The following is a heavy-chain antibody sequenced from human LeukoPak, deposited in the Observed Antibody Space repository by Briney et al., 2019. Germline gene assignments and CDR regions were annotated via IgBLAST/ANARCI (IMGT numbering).Heavy chain of an antibody. D-gene: IGHD2-15*01. V-gene: IGHV1-2*02. CDR2: INPNSGGT. Sequence: ASVKVSCKASGYTFTGYYMHWVRQAPGQGLEWMGWINPNSGGTNYAQKFQGRVTMTRDTSISTAYMELSRLRSDDTAVYYCARGSLRYCSGGSCYSNHYSDYWGQGTLVTVSS. CDR3: ARGSLRYCSGGSCYSNHYSDY. CDR1: GYTFTGYY. J-gene: IGHJ4*02.